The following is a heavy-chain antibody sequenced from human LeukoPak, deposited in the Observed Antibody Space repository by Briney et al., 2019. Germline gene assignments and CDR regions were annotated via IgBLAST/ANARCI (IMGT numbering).Heavy chain of an antibody. CDR1: GGSIGSYY. V-gene: IGHV4-59*01. Sequence: PSETLSLTCTVSGGSIGSYYWSWIRQPPGKGLEWIGYIYYSGSTNYNPSLKSRVTISVDTSKNQFSLKLSSVTAADTAVYYCASYQLLYRGYYFDHWGQGTLVTVSS. J-gene: IGHJ4*02. CDR3: ASYQLLYRGYYFDH. CDR2: IYYSGST. D-gene: IGHD2-2*02.